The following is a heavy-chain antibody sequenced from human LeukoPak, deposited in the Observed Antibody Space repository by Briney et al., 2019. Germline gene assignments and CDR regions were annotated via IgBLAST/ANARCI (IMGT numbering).Heavy chain of an antibody. J-gene: IGHJ5*02. CDR3: ARVDSSSWYPNWFDP. D-gene: IGHD6-13*01. CDR1: GYTFTSYD. V-gene: IGHV1-8*03. CDR2: MNPNSGNT. Sequence: ASVKVSCKASGYTFTSYDIDWVRQATGQGLEWMGWMNPNSGNTGYAQKFQGRVTITRNTSISTAYMELSSLRSEDTAVYYCARVDSSSWYPNWFDPWGQGTLVTVSS.